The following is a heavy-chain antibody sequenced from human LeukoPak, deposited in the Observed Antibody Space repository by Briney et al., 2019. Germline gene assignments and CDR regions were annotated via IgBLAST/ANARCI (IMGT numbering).Heavy chain of an antibody. CDR2: IYYSGST. CDR1: GGSISSYY. D-gene: IGHD3-22*01. V-gene: IGHV4-39*07. CDR3: ARIQYYYDSSGYYYEGAFDY. Sequence: SETLSLTCTVSGGSISSYYWGWIRQPPGKGLEWIGSIYYSGSTYYNPSLKSRVTISVDTSKNQFSLKLSSVTAADTAVYYCARIQYYYDSSGYYYEGAFDYWGQGTLVTVSS. J-gene: IGHJ4*02.